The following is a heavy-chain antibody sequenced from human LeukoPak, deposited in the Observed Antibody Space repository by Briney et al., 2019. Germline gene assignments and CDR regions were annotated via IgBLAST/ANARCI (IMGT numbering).Heavy chain of an antibody. CDR3: ARGRPHGNDY. CDR1: GFTFSRYW. J-gene: IGHJ4*02. Sequence: HGGSLRLSCEASGFTFSRYWMHWVRQAPGKGLVWVSRIASDGNNRDYADSVKGRFTISRDNAKNTLYLQMNSLRVEDTAVYYCARGRPHGNDYWGQGTLVTVSS. D-gene: IGHD4-23*01. V-gene: IGHV3-74*01. CDR2: IASDGNNR.